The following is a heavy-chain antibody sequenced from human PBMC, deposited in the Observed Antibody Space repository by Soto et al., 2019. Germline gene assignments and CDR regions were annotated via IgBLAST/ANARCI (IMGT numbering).Heavy chain of an antibody. Sequence: SVKVSCKASGGTFSSYAISWVRQAPGQGLEWMGGIIPIFGTANYAQKFQGRVTITADESTSTAYIELSSLRSEDTAVYYCARGGSSWSDNWFDPWGQGTLVTVSS. CDR2: IIPIFGTA. V-gene: IGHV1-69*13. CDR3: ARGGSSWSDNWFDP. D-gene: IGHD6-13*01. J-gene: IGHJ5*02. CDR1: GGTFSSYA.